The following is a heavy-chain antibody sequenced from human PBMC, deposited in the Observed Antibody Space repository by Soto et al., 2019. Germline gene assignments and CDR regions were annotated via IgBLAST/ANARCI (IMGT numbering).Heavy chain of an antibody. CDR2: IYHSGST. J-gene: IGHJ4*02. D-gene: IGHD3-22*01. V-gene: IGHV4-30-2*01. CDR3: ARGRRYYDSSGYTFDY. CDR1: GGSISSGGYS. Sequence: SETLSLTCAVSGGSISSGGYSWSWIRQPPGKGLEWIGYIYHSGSTYYNTSLKSRVTISVDRSKNQFSLKLSSVTAADTAVYYCARGRRYYDSSGYTFDYWGQGTLVTVSS.